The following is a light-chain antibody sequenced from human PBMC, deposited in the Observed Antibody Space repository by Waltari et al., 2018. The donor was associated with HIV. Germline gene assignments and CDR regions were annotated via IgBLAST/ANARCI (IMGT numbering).Light chain of an antibody. J-gene: IGKJ1*01. Sequence: DIHMTQSPSTLSASVGDRVTITCRASQSISSWLAWYQQKPGKAPKLLIYNASSLESGVPSRFSGSGSETEFTLTISSLQPDDFATYYCQQYNSYPWTFGQGTKVEIK. V-gene: IGKV1-5*03. CDR2: NAS. CDR3: QQYNSYPWT. CDR1: QSISSW.